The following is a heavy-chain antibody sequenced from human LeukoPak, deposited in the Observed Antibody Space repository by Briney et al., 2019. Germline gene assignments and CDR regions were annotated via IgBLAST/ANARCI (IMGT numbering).Heavy chain of an antibody. V-gene: IGHV4-34*01. CDR1: GGSFSGYY. CDR2: INHSGST. J-gene: IGHJ5*02. D-gene: IGHD3-3*01. Sequence: SETLSLTCAVYGGSFSGYYWSWLRQPPGKGLEWIGEINHSGSTNYNPSLKSRLTISVDTSKNQFSLKLSSVTAADTAVYYCARGANYDFWSGYPKYNWFDPWGQGTLVTVSS. CDR3: ARGANYDFWSGYPKYNWFDP.